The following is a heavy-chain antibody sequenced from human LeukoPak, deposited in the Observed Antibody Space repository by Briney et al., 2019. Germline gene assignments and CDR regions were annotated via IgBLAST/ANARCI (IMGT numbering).Heavy chain of an antibody. CDR2: IWYDGSNK. CDR1: GFTFSSYG. Sequence: GGSLRLSCAASGFTFSSYGMHWVRQAPGKGLEWMAVIWYDGSNKYYADSVKGRFTISRDNSKNTLYLQMNSLRAEDTPVYYCARGLASYYYGSGRPTPLDYWGQGTLVTVSS. D-gene: IGHD3-10*01. CDR3: ARGLASYYYGSGRPTPLDY. J-gene: IGHJ4*02. V-gene: IGHV3-33*01.